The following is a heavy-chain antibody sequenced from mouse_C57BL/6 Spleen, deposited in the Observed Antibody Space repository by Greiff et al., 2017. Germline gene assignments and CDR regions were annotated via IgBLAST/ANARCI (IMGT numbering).Heavy chain of an antibody. CDR3: ARHSNSLDY. D-gene: IGHD2-5*01. CDR1: GFTFSSYG. J-gene: IGHJ2*01. Sequence: EVKLMESGGDLVKPGGSLKLSCAASGFTFSSYGMSWVRQTPDKRLEWVATISSGGSYTYYPDSVKGRFTISRDNAKNTLYLQMSSLKSEDTAMYYCARHSNSLDYWGQGTTLTVSS. CDR2: ISSGGSYT. V-gene: IGHV5-6*01.